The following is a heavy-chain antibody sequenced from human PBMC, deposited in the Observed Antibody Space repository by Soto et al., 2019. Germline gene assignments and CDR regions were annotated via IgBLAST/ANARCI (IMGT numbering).Heavy chain of an antibody. CDR2: INPKSGGT. V-gene: IGHV1-2*04. J-gene: IGHJ6*02. CDR3: ARGDSTDCSNGVCSFFYNHDMDV. D-gene: IGHD2-8*01. CDR1: GYSFTDYH. Sequence: ASVKVSCKASGYSFTDYHIHWVRQAPGQGLEWLGRINPKSGGTSTAQKFQGWVTMTTDTSSSTASMELTRRTSDGTAIYYCARGDSTDCSNGVCSFFYNHDMDVWGQGTTVTVSS.